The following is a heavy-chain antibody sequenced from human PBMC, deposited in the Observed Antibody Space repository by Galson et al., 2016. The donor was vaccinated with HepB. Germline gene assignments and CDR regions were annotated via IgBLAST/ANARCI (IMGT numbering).Heavy chain of an antibody. CDR3: AKNFVRGVNPVFDI. J-gene: IGHJ3*02. CDR1: GGSITSDSSY. CDR2: IHYSGST. Sequence: ETLSLTCALSGGSITSDSSYWGWIRQPPGKGLERIGSIHYSGSTYYNPSLNSRVTMSVDTSKEYFSLRLSSVTATETAVYYCAKNFVRGVNPVFDIWGQGTMVTGSS. V-gene: IGHV4-39*01. D-gene: IGHD3-10*01.